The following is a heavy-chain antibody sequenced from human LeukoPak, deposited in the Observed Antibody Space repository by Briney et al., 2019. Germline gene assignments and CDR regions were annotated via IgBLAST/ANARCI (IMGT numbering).Heavy chain of an antibody. J-gene: IGHJ4*02. D-gene: IGHD1-26*01. CDR3: ARRIVGVMEYFDY. CDR2: MSYSGNS. V-gene: IGHV4-59*01. CDR1: GDSISNNY. Sequence: PSETLPLTCTVSGDSISNNYWSWIRQPPGMGLEWIGYMSYSGNSNYNPSLKSRVTISVDSSKNQFSLNLSSVTAADTAVYYCARRIVGVMEYFDYWGQGTLVTVSS.